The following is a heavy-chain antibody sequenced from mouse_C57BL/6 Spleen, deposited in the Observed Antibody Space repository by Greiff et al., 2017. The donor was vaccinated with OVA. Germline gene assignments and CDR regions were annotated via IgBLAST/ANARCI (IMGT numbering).Heavy chain of an antibody. Sequence: EVKLMESGPGLVKPSQSLSLTCSVTGYSITSGYYWNWIRQFPGNKLEWMGYISYDGSNNYNPSLKNRISITRDTSKNQFFLKLNSVTTEDTATYYCARETGTNWYFDVWGTGTTVTVSS. V-gene: IGHV3-6*01. J-gene: IGHJ1*03. CDR2: ISYDGSN. CDR3: ARETGTNWYFDV. D-gene: IGHD4-1*01. CDR1: GYSITSGYY.